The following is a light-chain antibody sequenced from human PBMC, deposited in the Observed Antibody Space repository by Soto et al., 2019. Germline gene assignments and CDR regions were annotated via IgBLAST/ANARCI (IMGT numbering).Light chain of an antibody. J-gene: IGKJ5*01. CDR1: QSISTY. CDR2: AAS. Sequence: DIQMTQSPSSLSASVGDRVTVTCRASQSISTYLYWYQQKPGKAPKLLIYAASSLQSGVPSRFSGSGSGTDFTLTISSLQPEDFATYHCQQSYSVPITFGRGTDWRL. CDR3: QQSYSVPIT. V-gene: IGKV1-39*01.